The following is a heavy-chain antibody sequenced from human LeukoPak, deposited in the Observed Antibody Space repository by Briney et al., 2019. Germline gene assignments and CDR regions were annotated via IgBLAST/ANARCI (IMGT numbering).Heavy chain of an antibody. CDR3: AREGWGTYSSGRYYFDY. D-gene: IGHD6-19*01. V-gene: IGHV1-18*04. Sequence: ASVKVSCKASGYTFTRNGISWVRQAPGQGLEWMGWINGYNGNTKYAQKLQGRVTMTTDTSTTTAYMELRSLRSDDTAVYYCAREGWGTYSSGRYYFDYWGQGTLITVSS. CDR1: GYTFTRNG. J-gene: IGHJ4*02. CDR2: INGYNGNT.